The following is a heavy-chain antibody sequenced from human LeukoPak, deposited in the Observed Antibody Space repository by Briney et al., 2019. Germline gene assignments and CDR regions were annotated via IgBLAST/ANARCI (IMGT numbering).Heavy chain of an antibody. Sequence: SETLSLTCTVSGGSISSYYWSWIRQPPGKGLEWIGYIYYSGSTNYNPSLKSRVTISVDTSKNQFSLKLSSVTAADTAVYYCARFSGSSWTYFQHWGQGTLVTVSS. CDR1: GGSISSYY. D-gene: IGHD6-13*01. V-gene: IGHV4-59*08. CDR2: IYYSGST. J-gene: IGHJ1*01. CDR3: ARFSGSSWTYFQH.